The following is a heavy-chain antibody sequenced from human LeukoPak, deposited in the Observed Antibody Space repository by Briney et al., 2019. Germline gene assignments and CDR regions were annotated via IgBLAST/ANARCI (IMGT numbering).Heavy chain of an antibody. CDR1: GGSISSYY. D-gene: IGHD3-22*01. V-gene: IGHV4-4*07. CDR3: ARVRYYDSSGYYYHDY. J-gene: IGHJ4*02. Sequence: SETLSLTCTVSGGSISSYYWSWIRQPAGKGLEWIGRIYTSGSTNYNPSLKSRVTMSVDTSKNQFSLKPSSVTAADTAVYYCARVRYYDSSGYYYHDYWGQGTLVTVSS. CDR2: IYTSGST.